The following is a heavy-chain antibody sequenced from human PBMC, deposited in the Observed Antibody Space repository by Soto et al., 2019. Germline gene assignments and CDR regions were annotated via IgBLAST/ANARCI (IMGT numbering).Heavy chain of an antibody. V-gene: IGHV4-34*01. CDR3: ARGHHYYTSGNFIFYENGMDV. CDR2: INHSGST. Sequence: QVQLQQWGAGLLKPAETLSLSCAVYGGSFSGYYWSWIRQAPGKGLEWIGHINHSGSTKYNPPLKSRVTISVDTSKNQFSLKVSSVTAADTAVYYCARGHHYYTSGNFIFYENGMDVWGQGTSVTVSS. CDR1: GGSFSGYY. J-gene: IGHJ6*02. D-gene: IGHD3-10*01.